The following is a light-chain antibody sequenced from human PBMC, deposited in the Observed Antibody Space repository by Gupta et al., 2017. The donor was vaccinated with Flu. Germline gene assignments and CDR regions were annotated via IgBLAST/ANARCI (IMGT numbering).Light chain of an antibody. CDR1: QNVNSW. CDR3: QQENVYPKT. V-gene: IGKV1-5*03. Sequence: DIQMTQSPSTLAASVGDSVTLTCRASQNVNSWLAWYQQRPGKAPTLLIYKASTLHTGVSSRFSGSGSGTEFTLTISSLQPDDLGTYFCQQENVYPKTFGQGTKVEIK. CDR2: KAS. J-gene: IGKJ1*01.